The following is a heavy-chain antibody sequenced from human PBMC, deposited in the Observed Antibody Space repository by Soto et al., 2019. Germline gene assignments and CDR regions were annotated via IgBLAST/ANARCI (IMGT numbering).Heavy chain of an antibody. CDR3: ARAAVYYDFWSCYYS. D-gene: IGHD3-3*01. CDR1: GGTFSSYA. J-gene: IGHJ5*02. Sequence: QVQLVQSGAEVKKPGSSVKVSCKASGGTFSSYAISWVRQAPGQGLEWMGGIIPIFGTANYAQKFQGRVTITADKSTSTAYMELSSLSSEDTAVYYCARAAVYYDFWSCYYSWGQGTLVTVSS. V-gene: IGHV1-69*06. CDR2: IIPIFGTA.